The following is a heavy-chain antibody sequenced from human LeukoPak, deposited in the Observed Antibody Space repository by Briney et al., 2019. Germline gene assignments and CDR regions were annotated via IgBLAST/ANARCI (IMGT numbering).Heavy chain of an antibody. CDR3: ARGRGSGSYGSGYYYYMDV. Sequence: GGSLRLSCAASGFTFSSYAMHWVRQAPGKGLEWVAVISYDGSNKYYADSVKGRFTISRDHAKNSLFLQINSLRAEDTAVYYCARGRGSGSYGSGYYYYMDVWGKGTTVTVSS. CDR1: GFTFSSYA. J-gene: IGHJ6*03. D-gene: IGHD3-10*01. V-gene: IGHV3-30*04. CDR2: ISYDGSNK.